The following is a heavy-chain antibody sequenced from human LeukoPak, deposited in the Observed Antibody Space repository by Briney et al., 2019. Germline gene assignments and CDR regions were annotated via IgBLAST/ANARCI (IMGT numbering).Heavy chain of an antibody. CDR3: AKILSGTYSFVL. V-gene: IGHV3-23*01. CDR2: ISGNSVTI. J-gene: IGHJ4*02. D-gene: IGHD1-26*01. Sequence: PGGSLRLSCTASGSTFSTYPMTWVRQAPGQGLEWVSAISGNSVTIYYADSVKGRFTNSRDNSKNTLYLQMYSLRAEDTAVYYCAKILSGTYSFVLWGQGTLVTVSS. CDR1: GSTFSTYP.